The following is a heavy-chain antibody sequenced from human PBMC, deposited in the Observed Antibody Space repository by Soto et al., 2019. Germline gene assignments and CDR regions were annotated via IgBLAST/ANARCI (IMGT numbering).Heavy chain of an antibody. CDR3: ARDLGPDIVVVPAAIFAFDI. Sequence: ASVKVSCKASGYTFTSYGISWVRQAPGQGLEWMGWISSYNGNTNYVQKLQGRVTMTTDTSTSTAYMELRSLRSDDTAVYYCARDLGPDIVVVPAAIFAFDIWGQGTMVTVSS. D-gene: IGHD2-2*01. V-gene: IGHV1-18*01. CDR2: ISSYNGNT. J-gene: IGHJ3*02. CDR1: GYTFTSYG.